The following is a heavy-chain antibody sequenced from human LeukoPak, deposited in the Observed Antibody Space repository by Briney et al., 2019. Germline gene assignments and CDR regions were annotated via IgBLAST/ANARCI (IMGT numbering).Heavy chain of an antibody. CDR3: ARGKRGDSSGWYISGMDV. CDR2: TYYRYKWYN. CDR1: LDSVSSNSAA. J-gene: IGHJ6*02. D-gene: IGHD6-19*01. Sequence: SQTLSLTCAICLDSVSSNSAAWTWIRQSPSRVLEWLGRTYYRYKWYNDYAVSVKSRITINPDTSKNQFSLQLNSVTPEDTAVYYCARGKRGDSSGWYISGMDVWGQGTTVTVSS. V-gene: IGHV6-1*01.